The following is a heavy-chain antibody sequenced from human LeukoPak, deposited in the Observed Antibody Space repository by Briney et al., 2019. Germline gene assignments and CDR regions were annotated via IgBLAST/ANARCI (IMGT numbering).Heavy chain of an antibody. CDR3: ARVLDTIHWFDP. J-gene: IGHJ5*02. V-gene: IGHV1-2*02. D-gene: IGHD3-3*01. CDR2: INPNSGGT. Sequence: GASVKVSCKASGFTVTGYYMHWVRQAPGQGLEWMGWINPNSGGTSYAQKFQGRVTMTRGTSINTVYMELSSLRSDDTAVYYCARVLDTIHWFDPWGQGTLVTVSS. CDR1: GFTVTGYY.